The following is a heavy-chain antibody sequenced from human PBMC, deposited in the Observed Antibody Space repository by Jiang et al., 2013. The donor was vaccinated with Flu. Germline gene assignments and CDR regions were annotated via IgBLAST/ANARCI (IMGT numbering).Heavy chain of an antibody. J-gene: IGHJ4*02. V-gene: IGHV4-39*07. D-gene: IGHD6-13*01. Sequence: KSRVTISVDTSKNQFSLKLSSVTAADTAVYYCARDRLEVAAAGTRFWPYGYWGQGTLVTVSS. CDR3: ARDRLEVAAAGTRFWPYGY.